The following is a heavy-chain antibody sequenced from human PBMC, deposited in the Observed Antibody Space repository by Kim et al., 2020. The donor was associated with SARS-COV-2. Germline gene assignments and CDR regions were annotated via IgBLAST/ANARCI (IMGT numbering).Heavy chain of an antibody. CDR2: IWYDGSNK. Sequence: GGSLRLSCAASGFTFSSYAMHWVRQAPGKGLEWVAVIWYDGSNKYYADSVKGRFTISRDNSKNTLYLQMNSLRAEDTAVYYCAKDDYGDGNWFDPWGQGTLVTVSS. CDR3: AKDDYGDGNWFDP. V-gene: IGHV3-33*06. J-gene: IGHJ5*02. D-gene: IGHD4-17*01. CDR1: GFTFSSYA.